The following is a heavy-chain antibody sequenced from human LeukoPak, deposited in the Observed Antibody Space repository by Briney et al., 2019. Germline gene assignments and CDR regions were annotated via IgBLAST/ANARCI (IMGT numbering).Heavy chain of an antibody. D-gene: IGHD3-22*01. CDR2: IYTSGST. CDR1: GGSISSYY. CDR3: ARHTTYYYDSPLFDY. J-gene: IGHJ4*02. V-gene: IGHV4-4*09. Sequence: SETLSLTCTVSGGSISSYYWSWIRQPPGKGLEWNGYIYTSGSTNYNPSLKSRVTISVDTSKNQFSLKLSSVTAADTAVYYCARHTTYYYDSPLFDYWGQGTQVTVSS.